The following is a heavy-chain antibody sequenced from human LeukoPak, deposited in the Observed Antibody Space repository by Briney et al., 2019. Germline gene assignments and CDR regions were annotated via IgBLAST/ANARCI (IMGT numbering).Heavy chain of an antibody. V-gene: IGHV3-64*01. J-gene: IGHJ3*02. Sequence: GGSLRLSCAASGFTFSSYAMHWVRQAPGKGLEYVSAISSNGGSTYYANSVKGRFTISRDNSKNTLYLQMGSLRAEDMAVYYCAREKNPCSSGWCTGGWAFDIWGQGTMVTVSS. CDR1: GFTFSSYA. CDR3: AREKNPCSSGWCTGGWAFDI. D-gene: IGHD6-19*01. CDR2: ISSNGGST.